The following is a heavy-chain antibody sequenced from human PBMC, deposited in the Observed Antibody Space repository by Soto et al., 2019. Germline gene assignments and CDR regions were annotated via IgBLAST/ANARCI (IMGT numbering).Heavy chain of an antibody. CDR3: ARNTVQLTYYYGMDV. J-gene: IGHJ6*02. V-gene: IGHV1-69*13. D-gene: IGHD2-2*01. CDR2: IIPIFGTA. Sequence: ASVKVSCKASGGTFSSYAISWVRQAPGQGLEWMGGIIPIFGTANYAQKFQGRVTITADESTSTAYMELSSLRSEDTAVYYCARNTVQLTYYYGMDVWGQGTTVTVSS. CDR1: GGTFSSYA.